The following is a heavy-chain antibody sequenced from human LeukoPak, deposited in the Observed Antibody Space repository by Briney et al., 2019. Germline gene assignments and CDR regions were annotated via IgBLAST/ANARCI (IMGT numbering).Heavy chain of an antibody. D-gene: IGHD3-10*01. CDR1: GFTFSSYA. V-gene: IGHV3-23*01. CDR3: AKWREGTMVYFDY. CDR2: ISGSGRNT. Sequence: AGSLRLPCAASGFTFSSYAMTWVRQAPGKGLEWVSAISGSGRNTYYADSVKGRFTISRDNSKNTVYLQMNSLRAEDTALYYCAKWREGTMVYFDYWGQGTLVTVSS. J-gene: IGHJ4*02.